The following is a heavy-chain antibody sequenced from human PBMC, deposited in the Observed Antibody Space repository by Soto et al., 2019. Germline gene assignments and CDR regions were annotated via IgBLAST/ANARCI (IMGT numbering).Heavy chain of an antibody. J-gene: IGHJ2*01. D-gene: IGHD2-15*01. CDR3: VKDDRILGRRYFDL. Sequence: GGSLRLSCAASGFTFSSYAMTWVRQAPGKGLEWVSSISFSDGGTYYADSVKGRLTISRDNSKNTLFLQMNSLRVEDTAVYYCVKDDRILGRRYFDLWGRGTLVTVSS. V-gene: IGHV3-23*01. CDR1: GFTFSSYA. CDR2: ISFSDGGT.